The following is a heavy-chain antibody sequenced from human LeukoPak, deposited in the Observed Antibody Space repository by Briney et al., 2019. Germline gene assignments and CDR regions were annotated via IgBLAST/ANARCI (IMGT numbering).Heavy chain of an antibody. CDR2: IYYSGST. Sequence: SETLSLTCTVSGGSISNSSYYWGWIPQPPGKGLEWIGSIYYSGSTYYNPSLKSRVTISVDTSKNQFSLKLSSVTAADTAVYYCARLAVAVAFDYWGQGTLVTVSS. D-gene: IGHD6-19*01. J-gene: IGHJ4*02. V-gene: IGHV4-39*01. CDR3: ARLAVAVAFDY. CDR1: GGSISNSSYY.